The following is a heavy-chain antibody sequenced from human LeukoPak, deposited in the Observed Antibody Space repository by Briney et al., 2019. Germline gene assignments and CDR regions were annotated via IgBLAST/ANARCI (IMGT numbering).Heavy chain of an antibody. J-gene: IGHJ5*02. CDR2: ISSSGSTI. Sequence: GGSLRLSCAASGFTFSDSYMSWIRQAPGKGLEEVSYISSSGSTIYYADSVKGRFTISRDNAKNSLYLQMNSLRAEDTAVYYCARHLNYGSGSSWFDPWGQGTLVTVSS. CDR1: GFTFSDSY. D-gene: IGHD3-10*01. V-gene: IGHV3-11*04. CDR3: ARHLNYGSGSSWFDP.